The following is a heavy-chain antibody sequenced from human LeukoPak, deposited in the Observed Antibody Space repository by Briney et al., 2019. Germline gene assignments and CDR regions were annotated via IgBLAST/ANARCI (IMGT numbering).Heavy chain of an antibody. CDR3: ARDLYGDPKSRGY. J-gene: IGHJ4*02. CDR2: ISSSSSYM. Sequence: GGSLRLSCAASGFTFSSYSMNWVRQAPGKGLEWVSSISSSSSYMYYADSVRGRFTISRDNAKNSLYLQMNSLRAEDTAVYYCARDLYGDPKSRGYWGQGTLVTVSS. D-gene: IGHD4-17*01. CDR1: GFTFSSYS. V-gene: IGHV3-21*01.